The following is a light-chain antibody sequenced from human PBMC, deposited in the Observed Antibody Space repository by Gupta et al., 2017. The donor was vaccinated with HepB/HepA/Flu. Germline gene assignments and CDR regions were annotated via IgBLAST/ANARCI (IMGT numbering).Light chain of an antibody. Sequence: SYVLTQPPPVSVAPGKTARTTCGGNNIGSKSVHWYQQKPGQAPVLVVYDDSDRPSGNPERFSGSNSGNTATLTISRVEAEDEADYYCQVWDSSSDHYVFGTGTKVTVL. V-gene: IGLV3-21*03. CDR3: QVWDSSSDHYV. J-gene: IGLJ1*01. CDR1: NIGSKS. CDR2: DDS.